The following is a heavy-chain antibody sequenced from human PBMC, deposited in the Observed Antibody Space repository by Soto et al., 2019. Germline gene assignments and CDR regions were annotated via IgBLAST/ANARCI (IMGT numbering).Heavy chain of an antibody. CDR2: IYYSGST. Sequence: SETLSLTCTVSGGSISSYYWSWIRQPPGKGLEWIGYIYYSGSTNYNPSLKSRVTISVDTSKNQFSLKLSSVTAADTAVYYCARIIAAAGEIDYWGQGTLVTVS. J-gene: IGHJ4*02. CDR3: ARIIAAAGEIDY. D-gene: IGHD6-13*01. V-gene: IGHV4-59*01. CDR1: GGSISSYY.